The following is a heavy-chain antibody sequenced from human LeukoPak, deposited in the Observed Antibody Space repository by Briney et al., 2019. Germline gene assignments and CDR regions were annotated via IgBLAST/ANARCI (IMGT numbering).Heavy chain of an antibody. Sequence: GGSLRLSCAASGFTFSSYAMSWVRQAPGKGLEWVSAISGSGGSTYYADSVKGRFTISRDNSKNTLYLQMNSLRAEGTAVYYCAKDEVDGDYSYYYGMDVWGQGTTVTVSS. CDR2: ISGSGGST. CDR3: AKDEVDGDYSYYYGMDV. D-gene: IGHD4-17*01. J-gene: IGHJ6*02. CDR1: GFTFSSYA. V-gene: IGHV3-23*01.